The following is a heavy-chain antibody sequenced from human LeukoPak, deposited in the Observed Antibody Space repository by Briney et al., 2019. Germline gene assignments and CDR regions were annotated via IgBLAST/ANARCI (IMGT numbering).Heavy chain of an antibody. CDR1: GFTFSSYG. Sequence: GGSLRLSCAASGFTFSSYGMHWIRQAPGKGLEWVAVISYDGSNKYYADSVKGRFTISRDNSKNTLYLQMNSLRAEDTAVYYCAKTAHYDSSGYYRLSRGEDAFDIWGQGTMVTVSS. CDR2: ISYDGSNK. J-gene: IGHJ3*02. CDR3: AKTAHYDSSGYYRLSRGEDAFDI. V-gene: IGHV3-30*18. D-gene: IGHD3-22*01.